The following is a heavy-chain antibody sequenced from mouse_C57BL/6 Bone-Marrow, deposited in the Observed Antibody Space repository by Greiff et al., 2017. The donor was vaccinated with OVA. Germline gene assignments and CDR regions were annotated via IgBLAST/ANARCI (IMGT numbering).Heavy chain of an antibody. V-gene: IGHV5-4*03. J-gene: IGHJ4*01. CDR1: GFTFSSYA. CDR3: ARFYYDYDGHYYAMDY. D-gene: IGHD2-4*01. CDR2: ISDGGSYT. Sequence: EVKLQESGGGLVKPGGSLKLSCAASGFTFSSYAMSWVRQTPEKRLEWVATISDGGSYTYYPDNVKGRFTISRDNAKNNLYLQMSHLKSEDTAMYYCARFYYDYDGHYYAMDYWGQGTSVTVSS.